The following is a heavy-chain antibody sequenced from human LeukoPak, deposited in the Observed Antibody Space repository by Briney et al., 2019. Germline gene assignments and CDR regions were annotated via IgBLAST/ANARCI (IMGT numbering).Heavy chain of an antibody. J-gene: IGHJ6*03. CDR3: ARDLRSYYDFWSAYYNYYYYMDV. Sequence: PGRSLRLSCAASGFTFSSYAMHWVRQAPGKGLEWVAVISYDGSNKYYADSVKGRFTISRDNSKNTLSLQMSSLRAEDTALYYCARDLRSYYDFWSAYYNYYYYMDVWGKGTMVTVSS. V-gene: IGHV3-30-3*01. CDR2: ISYDGSNK. D-gene: IGHD3-3*01. CDR1: GFTFSSYA.